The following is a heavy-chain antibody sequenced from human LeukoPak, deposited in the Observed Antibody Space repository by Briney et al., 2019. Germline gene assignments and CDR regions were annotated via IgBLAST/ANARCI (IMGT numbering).Heavy chain of an antibody. CDR2: ISSSGSTI. CDR3: ARAWYSGSFD. V-gene: IGHV3-48*03. D-gene: IGHD1-26*01. J-gene: IGHJ4*02. Sequence: LSGGSLRLSCAASGFTFSSYEMNWVRQAPGKGLEWVSYISSSGSTIYYADSVKDRFTISRDNAKNSLYLQMNSLRAEDTAVYYCARAWYSGSFDWGQGTLVTVSS. CDR1: GFTFSSYE.